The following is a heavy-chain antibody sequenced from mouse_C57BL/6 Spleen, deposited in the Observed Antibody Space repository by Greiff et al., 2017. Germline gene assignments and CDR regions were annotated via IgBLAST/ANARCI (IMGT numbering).Heavy chain of an antibody. CDR2: IWSGGST. CDR1: GFSLTSYG. V-gene: IGHV2-4*01. Sequence: QVQLQQSGPGLVQPSQSLSITCTVSGFSLTSYGVHWVRQPPGKGLEWLGVIWSGGSTDYNAAFISRLSISKDNSKSQVFFKMNSLQADDTAIYYCAKQTGKDYYYAMDYWGQGTSVTVSS. CDR3: AKQTGKDYYYAMDY. D-gene: IGHD4-1*01. J-gene: IGHJ4*01.